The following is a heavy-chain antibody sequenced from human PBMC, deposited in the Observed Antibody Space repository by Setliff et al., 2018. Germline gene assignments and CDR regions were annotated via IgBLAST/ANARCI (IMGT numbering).Heavy chain of an antibody. CDR3: AREGRSSGWYSGDYYMDV. V-gene: IGHV3-53*05. J-gene: IGHJ6*03. D-gene: IGHD6-19*01. CDR2: IYSGGGT. Sequence: GGSLRLSCAASGFTVSNNYMSWIRQAPGKGLEWVSAIYSGGGTNYADSVKGRFTISRDNSKKTLYLQMNSLRGDDTAVYYCAREGRSSGWYSGDYYMDVWGKGTTVTVSS. CDR1: GFTVSNNY.